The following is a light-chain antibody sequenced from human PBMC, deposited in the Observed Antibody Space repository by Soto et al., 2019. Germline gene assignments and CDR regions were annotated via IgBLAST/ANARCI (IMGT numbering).Light chain of an antibody. CDR3: QQYSTYRT. J-gene: IGKJ1*01. Sequence: DIQMTQSPSTLSASVGDRVTITCRASQSISNWLAWYQQKPGKAPKLLIYDASILQSEVPSRFGGSGSGTQFTLTISSLQPDDFATYYCQQYSTYRTFGQGTKVDIK. CDR2: DAS. V-gene: IGKV1-5*01. CDR1: QSISNW.